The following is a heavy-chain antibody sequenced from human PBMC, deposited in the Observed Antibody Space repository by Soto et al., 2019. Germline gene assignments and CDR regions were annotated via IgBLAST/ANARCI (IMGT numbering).Heavy chain of an antibody. CDR3: AKDADYSASNFDS. V-gene: IGHV3-23*01. D-gene: IGHD1-26*01. CDR2: ISGSGAGT. J-gene: IGHJ4*02. CDR1: GFTFRSYA. Sequence: VGSLRLSCAASGFTFRSYAMNWVRQAPGKGLEWVSGISGSGAGTYYADSVKGRFTISRDSSKNTLYLQMNSLRAEDTALYYCAKDADYSASNFDSWGQGTLVTVSS.